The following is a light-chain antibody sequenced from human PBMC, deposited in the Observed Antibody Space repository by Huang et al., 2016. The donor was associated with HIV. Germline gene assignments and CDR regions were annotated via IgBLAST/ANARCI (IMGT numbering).Light chain of an antibody. J-gene: IGKJ1*01. CDR3: HQTYDTPWT. CDR2: AGS. CDR1: QNIKSY. Sequence: DIQMTQSPSSLSASVGDRVTITCRASQNIKSYLNWYQQKPGKAPKVLIYAGSILQSGVPSRFSGTESGTHFTLTINSRRPEDFATYYCHQTYDTPWTFGHGTKVEIK. V-gene: IGKV1-39*01.